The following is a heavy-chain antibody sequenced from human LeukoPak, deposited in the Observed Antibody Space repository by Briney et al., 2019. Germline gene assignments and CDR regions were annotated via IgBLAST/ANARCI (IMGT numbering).Heavy chain of an antibody. CDR2: IYTSGST. CDR3: ARDTSGYSYGSYFDY. J-gene: IGHJ4*02. CDR1: GGSISSGSYY. D-gene: IGHD5-18*01. V-gene: IGHV4-61*02. Sequence: PSETLSLTCTVSGGSISSGSYYWSWIRQPAGKGLEWIGRIYTSGSTNYNPSLKSRVTISVDTSKNQFSLKLSSVTAADTAVYYCARDTSGYSYGSYFDYWGQGTLVTVSS.